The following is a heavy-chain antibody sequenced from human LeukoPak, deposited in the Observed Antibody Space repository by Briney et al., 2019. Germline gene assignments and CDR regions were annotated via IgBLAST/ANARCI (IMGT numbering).Heavy chain of an antibody. CDR3: ARGDDILTDHYKGLDY. CDR1: GYTFTGYY. D-gene: IGHD3-9*01. CDR2: INPNSGGT. J-gene: IGHJ4*02. V-gene: IGHV1-2*02. Sequence: ASVKVSCKASGYTFTGYYMHWVRQAPGQGLEWMGWINPNSGGTNYAQKFQGRVTMTRDTSISTAYMELRSLRSDDTAVYYCARGDDILTDHYKGLDYWGLGTLVTVSS.